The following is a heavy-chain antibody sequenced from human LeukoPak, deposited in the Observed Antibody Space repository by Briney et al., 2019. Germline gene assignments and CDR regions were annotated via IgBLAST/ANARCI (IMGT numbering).Heavy chain of an antibody. J-gene: IGHJ4*02. CDR2: INHSGST. Sequence: SETLSLTCAVYGGSFSGYYWSWIRQPPGKGLEWIGEINHSGSTNYNPSLKSRVTMSVDTSKNQFSLKLSSVTAADTAVYYCARNTFTMVRGVIDYWGQGTLVTVSS. D-gene: IGHD3-10*01. CDR3: ARNTFTMVRGVIDY. V-gene: IGHV4-34*01. CDR1: GGSFSGYY.